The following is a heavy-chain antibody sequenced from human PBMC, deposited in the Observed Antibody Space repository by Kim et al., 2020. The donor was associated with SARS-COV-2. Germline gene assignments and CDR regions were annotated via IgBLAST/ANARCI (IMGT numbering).Heavy chain of an antibody. Sequence: SETLSLTCAVSGGSISSGGYSWSWIRQPPGKGLEWIGYIYHSGSTYYNPSLKSRVTISVDRSKNQFSLKLSSVTAADTAVYYCARGRDYGDYGGYYYYYGMDVWGQGTTVTVSS. J-gene: IGHJ6*02. CDR1: GGSISSGGYS. D-gene: IGHD4-17*01. V-gene: IGHV4-30-2*01. CDR3: ARGRDYGDYGGYYYYYGMDV. CDR2: IYHSGST.